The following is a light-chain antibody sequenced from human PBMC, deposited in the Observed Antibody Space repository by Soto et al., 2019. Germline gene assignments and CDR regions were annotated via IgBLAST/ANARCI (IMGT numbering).Light chain of an antibody. CDR1: QSVLYSSNSKDY. CDR2: WAS. J-gene: IGKJ1*01. CDR3: QQYYSFPWT. V-gene: IGKV4-1*01. Sequence: DIVMTQSPNSLAVSLGERATINCKSSQSVLYSSNSKDYLSWYQQKPGQPPKLLIYWASTRESGVPDRLSGSGSGTDFTLTINGLQAEDVAVYYCQQYYSFPWTFGQGTKVEVK.